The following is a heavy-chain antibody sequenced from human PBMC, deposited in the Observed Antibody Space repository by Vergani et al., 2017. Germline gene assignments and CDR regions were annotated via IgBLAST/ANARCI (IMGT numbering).Heavy chain of an antibody. CDR1: GFTFNSYA. CDR2: INNNGGST. Sequence: QLLESGGGLIQPGGSLRLSCAASGFTFNSYAMTWVRQAPGKGLEWVSGINNNGGSTYYADSVKGRFTISRDNSKNTLYLQMTDLRAEDTARYYCAKVCGXTSCPYGGGAFDVWGHGTMVTVSS. CDR3: AKVCGXTSCPYGGGAFDV. V-gene: IGHV3-23*01. J-gene: IGHJ3*01. D-gene: IGHD2-2*01.